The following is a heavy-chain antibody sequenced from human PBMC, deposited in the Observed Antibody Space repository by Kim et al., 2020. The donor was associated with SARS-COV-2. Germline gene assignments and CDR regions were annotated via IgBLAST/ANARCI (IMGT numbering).Heavy chain of an antibody. CDR3: ATPYCHNGVCIGY. D-gene: IGHD2-8*01. V-gene: IGHV3-48*02. Sequence: YADSVKVRFTISRDNAKNSLYLQMNSLRDEETAVYYCATPYCHNGVCIGYWGQGTLVTVSS. J-gene: IGHJ4*02.